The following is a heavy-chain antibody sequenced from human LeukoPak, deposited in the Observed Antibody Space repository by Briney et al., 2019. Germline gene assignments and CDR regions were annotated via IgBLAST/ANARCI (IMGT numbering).Heavy chain of an antibody. CDR3: ARHGRCYNSRYYP. V-gene: IGHV3-74*01. CDR2: INSDGSSI. CDR1: GFTFSSYR. Sequence: GGSLRLSCATSGFTFSSYRVHWVGRALGKGLVWVSRINSDGSSICYTDSVTGPFANARDNAKITLNLQMNSLRAEDTGVYYYARHGRCYNSRYYPWGQGTLVTVSS. D-gene: IGHD3-10*01. J-gene: IGHJ5*02.